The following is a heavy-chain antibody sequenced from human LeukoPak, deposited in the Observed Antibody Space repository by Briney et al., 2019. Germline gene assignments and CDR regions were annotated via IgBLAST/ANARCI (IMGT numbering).Heavy chain of an antibody. D-gene: IGHD4-11*01. CDR2: IKQDGSEK. Sequence: PGGSLRLSCAASGFTFSSYWMTWVRQAPGKGLEWVANIKQDGSEKHCVDSVKGRFTVSRDNAKNSLFLQMDSLRAEDTAVYYCATYDPTVTGGFDYWGQGTLVTVSS. CDR3: ATYDPTVTGGFDY. V-gene: IGHV3-7*03. J-gene: IGHJ4*02. CDR1: GFTFSSYW.